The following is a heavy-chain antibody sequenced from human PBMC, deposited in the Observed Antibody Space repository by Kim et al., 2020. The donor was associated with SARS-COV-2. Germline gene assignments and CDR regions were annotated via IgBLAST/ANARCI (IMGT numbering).Heavy chain of an antibody. CDR2: IIPIFGTA. CDR3: ARCRGGASGSYYNKGYYS. V-gene: IGHV1-69*13. CDR1: GGTFSSYA. D-gene: IGHD3-10*01. J-gene: IGHJ4*02. Sequence: SVKVSCKASGGTFSSYAISWVRQAPGQGLEWMGGIIPIFGTANYAQKFQGRVTITADESTSTAYMELSSLRSEDTAVYYCARCRGGASGSYYNKGYYSWGQGTLVTVSS.